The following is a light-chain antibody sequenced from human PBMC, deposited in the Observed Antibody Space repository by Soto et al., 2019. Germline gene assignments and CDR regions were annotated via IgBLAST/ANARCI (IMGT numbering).Light chain of an antibody. CDR2: EVN. V-gene: IGLV2-8*01. CDR3: SSYGGSNSSVV. CDR1: SSDIGAYKY. J-gene: IGLJ2*01. Sequence: QSVLTQPPSASGSPGQSVTISCSGTSSDIGAYKYVSWYQHHSGKVPRLIIYEVNKRPSGVPDRFSGSKSGNTASLIVSGLQAEDEADYYCSSYGGSNSSVVFGGGTKLTVL.